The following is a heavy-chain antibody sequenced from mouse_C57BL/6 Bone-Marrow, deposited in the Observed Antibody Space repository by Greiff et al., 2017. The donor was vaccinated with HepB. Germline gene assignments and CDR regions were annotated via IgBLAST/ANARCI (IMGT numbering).Heavy chain of an antibody. CDR2: IYPGNSDT. Sequence: EVQLQQSGTVLARPGASVKMSCKTSGYTFTSYWMHWVKQRPGQGLEWIGAIYPGNSDTSYNQKFKGKAKLTAVTSASTAYMELSSLTNEDSAVYYGTGVRLRRFDYWGQGTTLTVSS. D-gene: IGHD2-4*01. CDR3: TGVRLRRFDY. V-gene: IGHV1-5*01. CDR1: GYTFTSYW. J-gene: IGHJ2*01.